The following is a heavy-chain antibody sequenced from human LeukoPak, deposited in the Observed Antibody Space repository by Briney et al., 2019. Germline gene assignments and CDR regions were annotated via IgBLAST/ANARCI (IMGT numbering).Heavy chain of an antibody. V-gene: IGHV4-59*11. CDR3: AREVYGGYDY. CDR1: GGSISSHY. Sequence: SETLSLTCTVSGGSISSHYWSWIRQPPGKGLEWIGYIYYSGSTNYNPSLKSRVTISVDTSKNQFSLKLSSVTAADTAVYYCAREVYGGYDYWGQGTLVTVSS. J-gene: IGHJ4*02. CDR2: IYYSGST. D-gene: IGHD4-17*01.